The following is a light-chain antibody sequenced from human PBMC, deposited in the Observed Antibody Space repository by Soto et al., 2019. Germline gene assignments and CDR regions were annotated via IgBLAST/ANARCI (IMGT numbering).Light chain of an antibody. CDR2: GAS. CDR1: QSISRNY. CDR3: QHYGSSPRV. V-gene: IGKV3-20*01. J-gene: IGKJ4*01. Sequence: EIVLTQSPGTLSLSPGERATLSCRASQSISRNYLGWYQQNPGQAPRLLIYGASNRATGVPDRFSGSASGTDFTFTISRLELEDFAVYYCQHYGSSPRVFGGGTKVDIK.